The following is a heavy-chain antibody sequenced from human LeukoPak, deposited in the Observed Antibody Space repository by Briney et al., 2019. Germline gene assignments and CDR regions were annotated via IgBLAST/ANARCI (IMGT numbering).Heavy chain of an antibody. D-gene: IGHD2-15*01. J-gene: IGHJ3*02. V-gene: IGHV3-30*18. CDR2: ISYDGSNK. CDR1: GFTFSSYG. Sequence: GGSLRLSCAASGFTFSSYGMHWVRQAPGKGLEWVAVISYDGSNKYYADSVKGRFTISGDNSKNTLYLQMNSLRAEDTAVYYCAKKGDMNGGAFDIWGQGTMVTVSS. CDR3: AKKGDMNGGAFDI.